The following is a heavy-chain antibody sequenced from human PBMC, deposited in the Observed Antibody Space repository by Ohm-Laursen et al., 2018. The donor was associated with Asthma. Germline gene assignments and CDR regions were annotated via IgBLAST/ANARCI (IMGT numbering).Heavy chain of an antibody. J-gene: IGHJ1*01. CDR2: ISTASTFI. D-gene: IGHD1-26*01. Sequence: SLRLSCAASGYTFRRYSIHWVRQAPGKGLEWVASISTASTFIYYADSVRGRFTTSRDNANDLVYLQMHDLRAEDTAVYYCARIGPEWELPGREYSLHHWGEGTLVTVSS. CDR1: GYTFRRYS. V-gene: IGHV3-21*01. CDR3: ARIGPEWELPGREYSLHH.